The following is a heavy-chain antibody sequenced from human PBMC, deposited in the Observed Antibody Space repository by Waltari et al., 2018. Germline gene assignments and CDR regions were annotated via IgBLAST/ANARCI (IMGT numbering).Heavy chain of an antibody. D-gene: IGHD2-15*01. CDR2: VNHSGKI. J-gene: IGHJ5*02. CDR3: ARDRGRGLYLDT. CDR1: GDSMSGTNC. Sequence: QLQLQESGPGLVEPSGTLSLTCAVSGDSMSGTNCGNWVRQSPQKGLERIGQVNHSGKINYNPSFGSRVTISGDTSNNQFSLMVTSATAADTAVYYCARDRGRGLYLDTWGPGILVTVSP. V-gene: IGHV4-4*02.